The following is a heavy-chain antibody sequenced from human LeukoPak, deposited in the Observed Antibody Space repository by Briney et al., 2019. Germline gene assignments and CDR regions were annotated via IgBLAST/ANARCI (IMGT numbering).Heavy chain of an antibody. J-gene: IGHJ5*02. CDR3: ARGDTSGPRPHFDP. V-gene: IGHV4-4*02. CDR1: GASIIGPKW. CDR2: IFHSGST. D-gene: IGHD3-22*01. Sequence: SETLSLTCTVSGASIIGPKWWNWVRLSPGKGMEWIGEIFHSGSTHYNPSLKSRVTISVDTSKNQFSLILTSVTDADTAVYYCARGDTSGPRPHFDPWGQGTLVTVSS.